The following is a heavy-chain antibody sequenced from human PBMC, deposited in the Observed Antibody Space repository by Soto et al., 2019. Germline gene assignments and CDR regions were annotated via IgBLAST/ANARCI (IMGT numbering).Heavy chain of an antibody. V-gene: IGHV3-30*03. CDR3: APWVGAFDY. CDR1: GFTFSSYG. J-gene: IGHJ4*02. CDR2: ISYDGSNN. Sequence: QVQLVESGGGVVQPGRSLRLSCAASGFTFSSYGMHWVRQAPGKGLEWVAVISYDGSNNYYADSVKGRFTISRDNSKKTLYLQMNSLRAEDTAVYYCAPWVGAFDYWGQGTLVTVSS. D-gene: IGHD4-17*01.